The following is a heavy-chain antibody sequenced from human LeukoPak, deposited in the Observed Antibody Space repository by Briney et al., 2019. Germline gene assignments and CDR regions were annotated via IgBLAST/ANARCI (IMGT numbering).Heavy chain of an antibody. J-gene: IGHJ4*02. CDR3: ARDRFVNGGSYYFDY. CDR1: GFTFSSYS. CDR2: ISSSSSYI. D-gene: IGHD1-26*01. Sequence: GGSLRLSCAASGFTFSSYSMNWVRQAAGRWLQWVSSISSSSSYIYYADSVKGRFTISRDNAKNSLYLQMNSLRAEDTAVYYCARDRFVNGGSYYFDYWGQGTLVTVSS. V-gene: IGHV3-21*01.